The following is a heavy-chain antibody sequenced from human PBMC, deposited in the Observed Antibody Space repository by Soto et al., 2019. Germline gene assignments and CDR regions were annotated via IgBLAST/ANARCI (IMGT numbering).Heavy chain of an antibody. J-gene: IGHJ5*02. CDR2: IIPIFGTA. Sequence: QVQLVQSGAEVKKPGSSVKVSCKASGGTFSSYAISWVRQAPGQGLEWMGGIIPIFGTANYAQKFQGRVTITADESTSTAYMELSSLRSEDTVVYYCARVPAEYYYDSSGYFWYNWFDPWGQGTLVTVSS. CDR3: ARVPAEYYYDSSGYFWYNWFDP. D-gene: IGHD3-22*01. CDR1: GGTFSSYA. V-gene: IGHV1-69*01.